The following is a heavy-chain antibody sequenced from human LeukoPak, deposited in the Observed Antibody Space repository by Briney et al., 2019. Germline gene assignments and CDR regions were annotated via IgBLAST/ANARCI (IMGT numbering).Heavy chain of an antibody. D-gene: IGHD5-18*01. J-gene: IGHJ4*02. CDR1: GGTFSNYA. CDR3: ASRGGDSYGSSFLLSY. CDR2: IIPIFGTA. Sequence: ASVKVSCKASGGTFSNYAISWVRQAPGQALEWLGGIIPIFGTANYAQKFQGRATITADESTSTAYMELSSLRSEDTAVYYCASRGGDSYGSSFLLSYWGQGTLVTVSS. V-gene: IGHV1-69*13.